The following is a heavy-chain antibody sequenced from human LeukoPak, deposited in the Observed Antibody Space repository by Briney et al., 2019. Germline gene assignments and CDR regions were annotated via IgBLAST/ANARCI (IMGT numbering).Heavy chain of an antibody. J-gene: IGHJ4*02. Sequence: PGGSLRLSCAASGFIVSTYYMSWVRQAPGKGLEWISVIYSGGSTYYIDSVKGRFTISRDNSKNTLYLQMNSLRAEDTAVYYCAKDPSTVTTLGDWGQGTLVTVSS. CDR2: IYSGGST. CDR3: AKDPSTVTTLGD. D-gene: IGHD4-17*01. V-gene: IGHV3-53*01. CDR1: GFIVSTYY.